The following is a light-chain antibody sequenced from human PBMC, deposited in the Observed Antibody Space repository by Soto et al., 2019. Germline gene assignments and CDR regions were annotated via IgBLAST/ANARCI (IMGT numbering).Light chain of an antibody. Sequence: DIPLTQSPSFLSASVVDRVTITCRASQGISSYLAWYQQKPGKAPKLLIYAASTLQSGVPSRFSGSGSGTEFTLTISSLQPEDFATYYCQQLNSYPLPFGGGTKVEIK. J-gene: IGKJ4*01. CDR2: AAS. CDR1: QGISSY. CDR3: QQLNSYPLP. V-gene: IGKV1-9*01.